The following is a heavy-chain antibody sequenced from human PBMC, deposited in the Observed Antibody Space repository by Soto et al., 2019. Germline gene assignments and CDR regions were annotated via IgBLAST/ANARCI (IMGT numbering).Heavy chain of an antibody. CDR1: GYTFTSYA. CDR3: AREGYAGNSGDAFDI. Sequence: APVKVSCKASGYTFTSYAMHWVRQAPGQRLEWMGWINAGNGNTKYSQKFQGRVTITRDTSASTAYMELSSLRSEDTAVYYCAREGYAGNSGDAFDIWGQGTMVTVSS. J-gene: IGHJ3*02. CDR2: INAGNGNT. D-gene: IGHD5-12*01. V-gene: IGHV1-3*01.